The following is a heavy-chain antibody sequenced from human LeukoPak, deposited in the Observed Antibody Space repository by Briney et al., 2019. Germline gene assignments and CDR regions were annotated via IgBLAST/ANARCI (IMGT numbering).Heavy chain of an antibody. CDR1: GYTFTGYY. Sequence: ASVKVSCKASGYTFTGYYMHWVRQAPGQGLEWMGWINPNSGGTNYAQKFQGRVTMTTDTSTNTAYMELSSLRSDDTAMYYCARDSGIQLPGVCDHWGQGTLVTVSS. D-gene: IGHD7-27*01. J-gene: IGHJ4*02. CDR3: ARDSGIQLPGVCDH. CDR2: INPNSGGT. V-gene: IGHV1-2*02.